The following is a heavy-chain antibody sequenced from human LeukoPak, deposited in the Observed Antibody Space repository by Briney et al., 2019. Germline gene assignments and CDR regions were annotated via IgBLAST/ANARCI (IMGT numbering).Heavy chain of an antibody. Sequence: RRASVKVSCKASGYTFTSYDINWVRQATGQGLEWMGWMNSNSGNTGSAQKFLGRVTMTRNTSISTAYMELTGLRSEDTAVYYCARGGWSPYVFDIWGQGTMVTVSS. CDR2: MNSNSGNT. CDR1: GYTFTSYD. J-gene: IGHJ3*02. V-gene: IGHV1-8*01. CDR3: ARGGWSPYVFDI. D-gene: IGHD2-15*01.